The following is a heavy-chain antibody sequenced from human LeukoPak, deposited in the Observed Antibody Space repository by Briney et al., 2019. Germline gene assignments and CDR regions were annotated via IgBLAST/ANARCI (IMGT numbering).Heavy chain of an antibody. Sequence: SETLSLTCTVSGGSISSYYWSWIRQPPGKGLEWIGCIYYSGSTNYNPSFKSRVTISVDTSKNQFSLKLSSVTAADTAVYYCARTEESGYSYGYFGYYYYMDVWGKGTTVTVSS. CDR1: GGSISSYY. D-gene: IGHD5-18*01. CDR3: ARTEESGYSYGYFGYYYYMDV. J-gene: IGHJ6*03. CDR2: IYYSGST. V-gene: IGHV4-59*01.